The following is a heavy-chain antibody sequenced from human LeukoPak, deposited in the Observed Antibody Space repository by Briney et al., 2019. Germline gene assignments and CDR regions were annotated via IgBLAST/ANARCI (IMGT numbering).Heavy chain of an antibody. CDR2: IKSDGSST. V-gene: IGHV3-74*01. CDR3: ARDSPTPVS. J-gene: IGHJ5*02. CDR1: GLTFSGYW. Sequence: PGGSLRLSCAASGLTFSGYWMHWVRQSPGKGLVWVSRIKSDGSSTSYADSVKGRFTTSTDNAKNTLYLQMNSLRAEDTAVYYCARDSPTPVSWGQGTLVTVSS.